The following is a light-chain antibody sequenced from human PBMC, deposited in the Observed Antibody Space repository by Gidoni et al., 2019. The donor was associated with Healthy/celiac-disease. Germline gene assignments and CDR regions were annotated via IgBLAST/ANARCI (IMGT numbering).Light chain of an antibody. Sequence: IVLTQSPGTLSLSPGERATLSCRASQSVSSYLAWYQQKPGQAPRLLSYAASNRATGIPDRFSGSGSGTDFTLTISRLEPEDFAVYYCQQYLSFWTFGQGTKVEIK. J-gene: IGKJ1*01. CDR1: QSVSSY. V-gene: IGKV3-20*01. CDR3: QQYLSFWT. CDR2: AAS.